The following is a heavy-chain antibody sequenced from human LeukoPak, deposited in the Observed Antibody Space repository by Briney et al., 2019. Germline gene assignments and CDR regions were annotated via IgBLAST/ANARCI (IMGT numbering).Heavy chain of an antibody. CDR2: ISSSSRYI. Sequence: GGSLRLSCAASGFTFSSYSMNWVRQAPGKGLEWVSSISSSSRYIYYADSVKGRFTFSRDNAKNSLYLQMNSLRAEDTAVYYCARGIRLQRGEDYFDYWGQGTLVTVSS. J-gene: IGHJ4*02. CDR1: GFTFSSYS. V-gene: IGHV3-21*01. CDR3: ARGIRLQRGEDYFDY. D-gene: IGHD5-24*01.